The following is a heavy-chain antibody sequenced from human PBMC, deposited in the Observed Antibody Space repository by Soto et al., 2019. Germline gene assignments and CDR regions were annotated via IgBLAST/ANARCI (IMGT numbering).Heavy chain of an antibody. CDR1: GYTFTSYY. V-gene: IGHV1-46*01. CDR2: INPSGGST. D-gene: IGHD3-3*01. J-gene: IGHJ6*02. CDR3: ARDSDGRYDFWSGYYPYYYGMDV. Sequence: GASVKVSCKASGYTFTSYYMHWVRQAPGQGLEWVGIINPSGGSTSYAQKFQGRVTMTRDTSTSTVYMELSSLRSEDTAVYYCARDSDGRYDFWSGYYPYYYGMDVWGQGTTVTVSS.